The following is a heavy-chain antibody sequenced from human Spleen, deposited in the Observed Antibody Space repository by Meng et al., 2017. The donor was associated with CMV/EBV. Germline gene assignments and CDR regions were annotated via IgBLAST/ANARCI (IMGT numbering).Heavy chain of an antibody. CDR1: GFTFSSYA. CDR3: ARDSVVVPAAIPGVDV. CDR2: ISGSGGST. V-gene: IGHV3-23*01. D-gene: IGHD2-2*01. J-gene: IGHJ6*02. Sequence: GGSLRLSCAASGFTFSSYAMSWVRQAPGKGLEWVSAISGSGGSTYYADSVKGRFTISRDNIKNTLDLQRSSLSAEDTAVYYCARDSVVVPAAIPGVDVWGQGTTVTVSS.